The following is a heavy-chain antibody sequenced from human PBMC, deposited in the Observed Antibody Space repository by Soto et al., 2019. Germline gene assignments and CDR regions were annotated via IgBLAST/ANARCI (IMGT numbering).Heavy chain of an antibody. CDR2: ISGGGGST. CDR3: AKDPTSYDSSAQFDS. CDR1: GFSFSIYA. Sequence: EVQLLESGGLLVQPGGSLRLSCAASGFSFSIYAMNWVRQAPGKGLEWVSGISGGGGSTYYADSVQGRFTISRDNSKNTLYLQMNSLRVEDKAVYYCAKDPTSYDSSAQFDSWGQGTLVTVSS. D-gene: IGHD3-22*01. J-gene: IGHJ4*02. V-gene: IGHV3-23*01.